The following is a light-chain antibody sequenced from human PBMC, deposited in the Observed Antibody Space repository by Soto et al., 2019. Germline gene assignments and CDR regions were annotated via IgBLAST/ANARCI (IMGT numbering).Light chain of an antibody. CDR2: GAS. CDR3: HQYGSSQT. V-gene: IGKV3-20*01. CDR1: QSVGSN. J-gene: IGKJ1*01. Sequence: EIVMTQSPATLSVSPGERATLSCRASQSVGSNLAWYQPKPGQAPRLRIYGASTRATGIPDRLSGSGSGTDFTLTISRMEPEDSAVYYCHQYGSSQTFGQGTKVDIK.